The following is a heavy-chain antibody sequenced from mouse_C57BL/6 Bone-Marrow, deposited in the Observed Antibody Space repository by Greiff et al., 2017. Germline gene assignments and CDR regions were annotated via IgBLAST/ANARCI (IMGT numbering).Heavy chain of an antibody. CDR1: GYAFSSSW. D-gene: IGHD1-1*02. CDR2: IYPGDGDT. Sequence: VQLQQSGPELVKPGASVKISCKASGYAFSSSWMNWVKQRPGKGLEWIGRIYPGDGDTNYNGKFKGRATLTADKSSRTADMQLSSLTSEDTAIYFCARGIYGLYIDYWGQGTTLTVSS. CDR3: ARGIYGLYIDY. V-gene: IGHV1-82*01. J-gene: IGHJ2*01.